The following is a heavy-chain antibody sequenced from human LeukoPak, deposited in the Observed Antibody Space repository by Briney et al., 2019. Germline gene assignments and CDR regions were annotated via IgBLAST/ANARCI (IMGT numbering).Heavy chain of an antibody. CDR3: ARVSGDYIDY. CDR2: IYSSGST. Sequence: SETLSLTCTVSGGSIGSYYWAWIRQPPGKGLEWIGYIYSSGSTNCNPSLKSRVTISVDTSKNQFSLNLSSVTAADTAVYYCARVSGDYIDYWGQGTLVTVSS. D-gene: IGHD4-17*01. CDR1: GGSIGSYY. V-gene: IGHV4-4*08. J-gene: IGHJ4*02.